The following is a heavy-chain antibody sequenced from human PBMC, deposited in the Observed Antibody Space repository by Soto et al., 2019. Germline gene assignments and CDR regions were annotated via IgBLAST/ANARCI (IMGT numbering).Heavy chain of an antibody. D-gene: IGHD1-26*01. Sequence: QVQLQQSGAGLLKPSETLSLTCDVYGGSFSDYIWTWIRQTPGKGLQWIGQINHSGSANYNPSLNTRVTIPAHPASSQSSLELSAVAAADTAAYYCASGLISGSHYSGGWYYFDAWGQGTQVTVSS. CDR2: INHSGSA. CDR3: ASGLISGSHYSGGWYYFDA. CDR1: GGSFSDYI. V-gene: IGHV4-34*01. J-gene: IGHJ4*02.